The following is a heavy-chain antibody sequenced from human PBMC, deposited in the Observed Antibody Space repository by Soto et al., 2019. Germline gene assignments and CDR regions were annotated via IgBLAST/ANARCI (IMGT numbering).Heavy chain of an antibody. D-gene: IGHD3-22*01. Sequence: GSLSLSCAASGFTFSSYAMSWVRQAPGKGLEWVSAISGIGGSTYYADSVKGRFTISRDNSKNQFSLKLSSVTAADTAVYYCARLGAYYQSLDPWGPGTLVTVSS. J-gene: IGHJ5*02. CDR2: ISGIGGST. V-gene: IGHV3-23*01. CDR1: GFTFSSYA. CDR3: ARLGAYYQSLDP.